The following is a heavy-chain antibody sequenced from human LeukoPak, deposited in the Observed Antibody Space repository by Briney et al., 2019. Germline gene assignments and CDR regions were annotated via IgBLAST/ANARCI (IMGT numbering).Heavy chain of an antibody. CDR1: GFSFSTYW. D-gene: IGHD5-12*01. V-gene: IGHV3-48*04. Sequence: SGGSLRLSCAASGFSFSTYWMTWVRQAPGKGLGWVSYISISGSTIYYADSVKGRFTISRDNAKNSLYLQMNSLRAEDTAVYYCARDRSGYSGYDFFDYWGQGALVTVSS. J-gene: IGHJ4*02. CDR2: ISISGSTI. CDR3: ARDRSGYSGYDFFDY.